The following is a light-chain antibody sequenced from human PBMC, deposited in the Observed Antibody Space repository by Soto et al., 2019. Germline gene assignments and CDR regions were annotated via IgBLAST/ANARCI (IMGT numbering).Light chain of an antibody. CDR2: GAS. CDR3: QQYGSSPT. CDR1: QSVSIL. J-gene: IGKJ5*01. Sequence: EIVLTQSPATLSVSPLERGPLXCRASQSVSILLAWYQQKPGQAPRLLIYGASTRATGIPDRFSGSGSWTDFTLTISRLEPEDFAVYYCQQYGSSPTFGEGTRLEIK. V-gene: IGKV3-20*01.